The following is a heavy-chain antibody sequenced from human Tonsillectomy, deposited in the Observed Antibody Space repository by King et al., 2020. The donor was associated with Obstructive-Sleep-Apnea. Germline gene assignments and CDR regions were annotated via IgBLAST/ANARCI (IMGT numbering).Heavy chain of an antibody. CDR2: INWNSGSI. V-gene: IGHV3-9*01. D-gene: IGHD5-18*01. CDR1: RFTFDDYA. Sequence: QLVQSGGGLVQLGKSLRLSCAASRFTFDDYAMHWVRQAPGKGLEWVSGINWNSGSIGHADSVKGRFTISRDNAKNSLYLQMNSLRSEDTALYYCTKGDTAMGDYYYYGMDVWGQGTTVTVSS. CDR3: TKGDTAMGDYYYYGMDV. J-gene: IGHJ6*02.